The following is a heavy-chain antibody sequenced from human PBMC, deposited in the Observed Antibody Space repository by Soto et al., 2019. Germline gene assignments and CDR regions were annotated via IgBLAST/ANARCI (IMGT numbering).Heavy chain of an antibody. Sequence: QVHLVQSGAEVKKPGASVKVSCKGSGYIFTTYGITLVRQAPGQGLEWMGWISAHNGNTNYAQKLQGRVTVTRDTSQSTAYMELRNLRSDDTAVYYCARGRYGDYWGQGALVTVSS. CDR3: ARGRYGDY. CDR1: GYIFTTYG. CDR2: ISAHNGNT. D-gene: IGHD1-1*01. V-gene: IGHV1-18*01. J-gene: IGHJ4*02.